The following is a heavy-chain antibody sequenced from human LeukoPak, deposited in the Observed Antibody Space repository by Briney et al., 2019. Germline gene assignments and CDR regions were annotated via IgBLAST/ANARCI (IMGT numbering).Heavy chain of an antibody. CDR2: IIPILSKA. CDR1: GGTFSSYA. Sequence: GASVKVSCKASGGTFSSYAISWVRQAPGQGLEWMGRIIPILSKANYAQKFQGRVTFTADKSTITAYMELSSLRSEDTAVYYCARDSAVVTADYWGQGTLVAVSS. CDR3: ARDSAVVTADY. J-gene: IGHJ4*02. D-gene: IGHD2-21*02. V-gene: IGHV1-69*04.